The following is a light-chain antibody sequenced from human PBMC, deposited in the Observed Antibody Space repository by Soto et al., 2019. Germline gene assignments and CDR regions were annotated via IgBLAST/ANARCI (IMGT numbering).Light chain of an antibody. CDR2: GNT. CDR3: QSYDVSLNDNHVI. V-gene: IGLV1-40*01. Sequence: QSALTQPPSVSGAPGQRVTISCTGSNSNIGAGYDVHWYQQLPGAAPRLLIYGNTNRPSGVPDRFSASKSDTSASLAISGLQAEDEADYYCQSYDVSLNDNHVISGEGTKVTVL. J-gene: IGLJ2*01. CDR1: NSNIGAGYD.